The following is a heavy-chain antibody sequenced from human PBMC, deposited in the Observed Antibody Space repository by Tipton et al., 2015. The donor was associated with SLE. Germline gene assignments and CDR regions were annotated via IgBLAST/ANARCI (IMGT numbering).Heavy chain of an antibody. CDR1: GFTFSNAW. J-gene: IGHJ5*02. CDR2: IYYSGST. Sequence: LRLSCAASGFTFSNAWMSWIRQPPGKGLEWIGYIYYSGSTNYNPSLKSRVTISVDTSKNQFSLKLSSVTAADTAVYYCARGLTSNWFDPWGQGTLVTVSS. V-gene: IGHV4-59*01. CDR3: ARGLTSNWFDP. D-gene: IGHD4/OR15-4a*01.